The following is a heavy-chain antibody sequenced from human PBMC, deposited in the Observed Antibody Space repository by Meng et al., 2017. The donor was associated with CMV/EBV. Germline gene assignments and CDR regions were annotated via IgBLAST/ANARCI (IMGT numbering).Heavy chain of an antibody. J-gene: IGHJ3*02. CDR1: GYSFTSYW. V-gene: IGHV5-51*01. Sequence: KVSCKGSGYSFTSYWIGWVRQMPGKGLEWMGIIYPGDSDTRYSPSSQGQVTISADKSISTAYLQWSSLKASDTAMYYCARRTHSSSWYYAFDIWGQGTMVTVSS. D-gene: IGHD6-13*01. CDR2: IYPGDSDT. CDR3: ARRTHSSSWYYAFDI.